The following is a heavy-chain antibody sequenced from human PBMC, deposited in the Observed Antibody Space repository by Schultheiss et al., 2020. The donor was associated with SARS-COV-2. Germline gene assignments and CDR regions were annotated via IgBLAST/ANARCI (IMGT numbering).Heavy chain of an antibody. CDR3: ARDGTRSIAASYYFDY. Sequence: SETLSLTCAVYGGSFSGYYWSWIRQPPGKGLEWIGEINHSGSTNYNPSLKSRVTMSVDTSKNQFSLKLSSVTAADTAVYYCARDGTRSIAASYYFDYWGQGTLVTVSS. CDR2: INHSGST. J-gene: IGHJ4*02. D-gene: IGHD6-6*01. CDR1: GGSFSGYY. V-gene: IGHV4-34*01.